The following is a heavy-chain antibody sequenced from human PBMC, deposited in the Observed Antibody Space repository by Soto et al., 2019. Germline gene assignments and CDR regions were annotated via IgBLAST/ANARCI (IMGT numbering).Heavy chain of an antibody. D-gene: IGHD3-9*01. CDR2: ISYDGSNK. V-gene: IGHV3-30-3*01. J-gene: IGHJ4*02. Sequence: GGSLRLSCAASGFTFSSYAMHWVRQAPGKGLEWVAVISYDGSNKYYADSVKGRFTISRDNSKNTLYLQMNSLRAEDTAVYYFARDYMSGYYFDYWGQGTLVTVSS. CDR3: ARDYMSGYYFDY. CDR1: GFTFSSYA.